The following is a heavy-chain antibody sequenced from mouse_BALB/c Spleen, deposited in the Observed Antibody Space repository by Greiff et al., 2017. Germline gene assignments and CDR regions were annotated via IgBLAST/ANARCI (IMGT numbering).Heavy chain of an antibody. V-gene: IGHV5-6-3*01. Sequence: EVQGVESGGGLVQPGGSLKLSCAASGFTFSSYGMSWVRQTPDKRLELVATINSNGGSTYYPDSVKGRFTISRDNAKNTLYLQMSSLKSEDTAMYYCARDRRIPAHGDYFDYWGQGTTLTVSS. CDR1: GFTFSSYG. CDR3: ARDRRIPAHGDYFDY. D-gene: IGHD3-1*01. J-gene: IGHJ2*01. CDR2: INSNGGST.